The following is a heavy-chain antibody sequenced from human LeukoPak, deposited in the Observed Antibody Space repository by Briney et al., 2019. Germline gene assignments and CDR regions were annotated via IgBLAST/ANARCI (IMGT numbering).Heavy chain of an antibody. J-gene: IGHJ4*02. CDR1: GFTFDDYA. V-gene: IGHV3-9*03. D-gene: IGHD5-24*01. CDR3: AKDSMATITFLYY. CDR2: ISWNSGSI. Sequence: GGALRLSCAASGFTFDDYAMHWVRQAPGKGLEWVSGISWNSGSIGYADSVKGRFTISRDNAKNSLYLQMNSLRAEDMALYYCAKDSMATITFLYYWGQGTLVTVSS.